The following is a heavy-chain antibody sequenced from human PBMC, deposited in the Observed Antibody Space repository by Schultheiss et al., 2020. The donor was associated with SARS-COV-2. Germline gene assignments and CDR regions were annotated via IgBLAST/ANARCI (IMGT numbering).Heavy chain of an antibody. CDR3: ATGSYGMDV. CDR2: IYHSGST. J-gene: IGHJ6*02. CDR1: GFTFSSYA. Sequence: GSLRLSCAASGFTFSSYAMSWVRQAPGKGLEWIGSIYHSGSTNYNPSLKSRVTISVDTSKNQFSLKLNSVTAADTAVYYCATGSYGMDVWGQGTTVTVSS. V-gene: IGHV4-38-2*01.